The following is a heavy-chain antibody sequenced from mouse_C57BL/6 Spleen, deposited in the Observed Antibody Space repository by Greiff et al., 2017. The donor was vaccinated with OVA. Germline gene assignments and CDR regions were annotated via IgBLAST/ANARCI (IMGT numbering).Heavy chain of an antibody. J-gene: IGHJ3*01. CDR3: ARGFAS. Sequence: EVKLMESGPGLVKPSQSLSLTCSVTGYSITSGYYWNWIRQFPGNKLEWMGYISYDGSNNYNPSLKNRISITRDTSKNQFFLKLNSVTTEDTATYYCARGFASWGQGTLVTVSA. V-gene: IGHV3-6*01. CDR1: GYSITSGYY. CDR2: ISYDGSN.